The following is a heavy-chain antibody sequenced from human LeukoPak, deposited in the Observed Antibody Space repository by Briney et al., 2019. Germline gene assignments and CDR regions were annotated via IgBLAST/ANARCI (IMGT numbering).Heavy chain of an antibody. Sequence: PGGSLRPSCAASGFSFNTYTMRWVRQAPGKELEYVSGIASNGGTKYYADSVKGRFTISRDNFKNTVYLQMDSLRTEDMAVYYCAREYCTTNNCYNWGLGYWGQGTLVTVPS. V-gene: IGHV3-64*02. J-gene: IGHJ4*02. CDR2: IASNGGTK. CDR3: AREYCTTNNCYNWGLGY. D-gene: IGHD2-2*02. CDR1: GFSFNTYT.